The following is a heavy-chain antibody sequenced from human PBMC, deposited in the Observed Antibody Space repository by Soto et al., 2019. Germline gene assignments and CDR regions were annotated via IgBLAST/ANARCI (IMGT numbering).Heavy chain of an antibody. J-gene: IGHJ4*02. Sequence: ASVKVSCKASGGTFSSYAISWVRQAPGQGLEWMGGIIPIFGTANYAQKLQGRVTMTTDTSTSTAYMELRSLRSDDTAVYYCAITPIAVARSDYWGQGTLVTVSS. CDR1: GGTFSSYA. V-gene: IGHV1-69*05. D-gene: IGHD6-19*01. CDR2: IIPIFGTA. CDR3: AITPIAVARSDY.